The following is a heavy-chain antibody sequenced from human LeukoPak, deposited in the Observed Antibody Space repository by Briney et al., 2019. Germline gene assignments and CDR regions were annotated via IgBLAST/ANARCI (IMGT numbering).Heavy chain of an antibody. D-gene: IGHD1-20*01. CDR3: ARHSLIGTTPFDY. CDR1: GYSFISFY. Sequence: ASVKVSCKASGYSFISFYIHWVRQAPGQGLEWMGVINPSGGSAAYAQQFQGRVTMTRDTSTSTVYMELSSLRSEDTAVYYCARHSLIGTTPFDYWGQGTLVTVSS. CDR2: INPSGGSA. J-gene: IGHJ4*02. V-gene: IGHV1-46*01.